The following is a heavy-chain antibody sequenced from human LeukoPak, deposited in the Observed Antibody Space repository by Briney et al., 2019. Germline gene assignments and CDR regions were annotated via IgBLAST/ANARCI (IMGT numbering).Heavy chain of an antibody. CDR2: MNPNSGNT. V-gene: IGHV1-8*03. CDR3: ARGPFGVVDPFDP. D-gene: IGHD3-3*01. CDR1: GHTFTSYD. Sequence: ASVKVSCKASGHTFTSYDINWVRQATGQGLEWMGWMNPNSGNTGYAQKFQGRVTITRNTSISTAYMELSSLRSEDTAVYYCARGPFGVVDPFDPWGQGTLVTVSS. J-gene: IGHJ5*02.